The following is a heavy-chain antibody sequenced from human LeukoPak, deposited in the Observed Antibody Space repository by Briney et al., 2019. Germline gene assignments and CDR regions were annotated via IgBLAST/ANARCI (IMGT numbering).Heavy chain of an antibody. V-gene: IGHV3-23*01. D-gene: IGHD3-16*01. CDR2: ISVSGGST. CDR3: AKGRSLLDAFDI. Sequence: PGGSLRLSCAVSGFTFGSYAMYWVRQAQGQGMDRVSAISVSGGSTYYADSVKGLFTISRDNSKNTLYLQMNSLRAEDTAVYYCAKGRSLLDAFDIWGQGTMVTVSS. J-gene: IGHJ3*02. CDR1: GFTFGSYA.